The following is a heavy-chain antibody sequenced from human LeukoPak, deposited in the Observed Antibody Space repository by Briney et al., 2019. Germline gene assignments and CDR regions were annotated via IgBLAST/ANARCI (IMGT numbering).Heavy chain of an antibody. CDR3: ARAPTVLVGYCSSSSCQADY. CDR2: LSGSGGST. CDR1: GFTFSSYA. J-gene: IGHJ4*02. V-gene: IGHV3-23*01. Sequence: PGGSLRLSCAASGFTFSSYAMSWVRQAPGKGLEWVSALSGSGGSTYYADSVKGRFTISRDNAENSLYLQMNSLRVEDTAVYYCARAPTVLVGYCSSSSCQADYWGQGTLVTVSS. D-gene: IGHD2-2*01.